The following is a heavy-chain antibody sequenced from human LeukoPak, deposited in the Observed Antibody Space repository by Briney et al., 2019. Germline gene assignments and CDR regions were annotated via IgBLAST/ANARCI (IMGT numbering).Heavy chain of an antibody. J-gene: IGHJ5*02. CDR3: ARELGYCSGGSCGWFDP. CDR1: GYTFTIYG. CDR2: ISAYNGNT. D-gene: IGHD2-15*01. Sequence: ASVNVSCKASGYTFTIYGISWVRQAPAQGLEWMGWISAYNGNTKYAQKLQGRVTMTTDTSTSTAYMELRSLRSDDTAVYYCARELGYCSGGSCGWFDPWGQGTLVTVSS. V-gene: IGHV1-18*04.